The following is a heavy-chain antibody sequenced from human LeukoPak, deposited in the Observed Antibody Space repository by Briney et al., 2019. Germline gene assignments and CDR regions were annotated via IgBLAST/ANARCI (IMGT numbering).Heavy chain of an antibody. D-gene: IGHD6-13*01. Sequence: GGSLRLSCAASGFTFSSYGMHWVRQAPGKGLEWVAVISYDGSNKYYADSVKGRFTISRDNSKNTLYLQMNSLRAEDTAVYYCAKKAGLAAAGGVYWGQGTLVTVSS. V-gene: IGHV3-30*18. CDR1: GFTFSSYG. CDR3: AKKAGLAAAGGVY. CDR2: ISYDGSNK. J-gene: IGHJ4*02.